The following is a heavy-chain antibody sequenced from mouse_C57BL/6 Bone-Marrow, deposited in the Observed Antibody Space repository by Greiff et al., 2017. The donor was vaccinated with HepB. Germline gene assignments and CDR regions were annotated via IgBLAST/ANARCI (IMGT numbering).Heavy chain of an antibody. Sequence: DVKLVESGEGLVKPGGSLKLSCAASGFTFSSYAMSWVRQTPEKRLEWVAYISSGGDYIYYADTVKGRFTISRDNARNTLYLQMSSLKSEDTAMYYCTRDYYGSRETPYYAMDYWGQGTSVTVSS. J-gene: IGHJ4*01. D-gene: IGHD1-1*01. CDR3: TRDYYGSRETPYYAMDY. CDR1: GFTFSSYA. CDR2: ISSGGDYI. V-gene: IGHV5-9-1*02.